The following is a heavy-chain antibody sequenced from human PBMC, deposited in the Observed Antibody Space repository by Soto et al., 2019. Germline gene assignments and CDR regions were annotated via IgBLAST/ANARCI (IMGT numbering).Heavy chain of an antibody. CDR1: GGSISSYY. D-gene: IGHD3-3*02. V-gene: IGHV4-59*01. Sequence: SETLSLTCTVSGGSISSYYWSWIRQPPGKGLEWIGYIYYSGSTNYNPSLKSRVTISVDTSKNQFSLKLSSVTAADTAVYYCARVGFLEWLLSPHYYYYMDVWGKGTTVTVS. CDR3: ARVGFLEWLLSPHYYYYMDV. CDR2: IYYSGST. J-gene: IGHJ6*03.